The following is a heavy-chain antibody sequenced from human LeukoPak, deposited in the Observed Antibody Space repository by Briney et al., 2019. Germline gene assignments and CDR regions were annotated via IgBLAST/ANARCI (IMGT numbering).Heavy chain of an antibody. CDR1: GGSISSYY. D-gene: IGHD2-2*01. CDR2: IYYSGST. J-gene: IGHJ3*02. V-gene: IGHV4-59*01. CDR3: ARAWYCSSTSCRRDAFDI. Sequence: PSETLSLTCTVSGGSISSYYWSWIRQPPGEGLEWIGYIYYSGSTNYNPSLKSRVTISVDTSKNQFSLKLSSVTAADTAVYYCARAWYCSSTSCRRDAFDIWGQGTMVTVSS.